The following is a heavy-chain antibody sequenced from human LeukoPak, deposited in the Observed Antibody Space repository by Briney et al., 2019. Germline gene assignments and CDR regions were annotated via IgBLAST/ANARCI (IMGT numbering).Heavy chain of an antibody. V-gene: IGHV3-9*01. D-gene: IGHD3-22*01. CDR2: ISWNSGSI. J-gene: IGHJ4*02. CDR1: GFTFDDYA. CDR3: AKDMTPDYYDSSGQGFDY. Sequence: PGGSLRLCCAASGFTFDDYAMHWVRQAPGKGLEWVSGISWNSGSIGYADSVKGRFTISRDNAKNSLYLQMNSLRAEDTALYYCAKDMTPDYYDSSGQGFDYWGQGTLVTVSS.